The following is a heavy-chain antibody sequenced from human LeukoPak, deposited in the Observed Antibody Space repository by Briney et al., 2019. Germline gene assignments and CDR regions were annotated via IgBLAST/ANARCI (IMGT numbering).Heavy chain of an antibody. Sequence: GGSLRLSCAASGFTFDDYAMHWVRQAPGKGLEWVSGINWNSNRISYADSVKGRFTISRDNAKNTLNLQMNSLRAEDTAVYYCARDLGQYYDTSDNWFDPWGQGTLVTVSS. CDR1: GFTFDDYA. J-gene: IGHJ5*02. CDR2: INWNSNRI. V-gene: IGHV3-9*01. CDR3: ARDLGQYYDTSDNWFDP. D-gene: IGHD3-22*01.